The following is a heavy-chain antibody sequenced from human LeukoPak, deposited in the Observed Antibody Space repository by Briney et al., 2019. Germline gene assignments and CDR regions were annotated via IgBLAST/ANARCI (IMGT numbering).Heavy chain of an antibody. J-gene: IGHJ4*02. CDR3: AKDRVITFGGVIVMFDY. CDR2: ISGSGGST. CDR1: GFTFSSYA. Sequence: GGSLRLPCAASGFTFSSYAMSWVRQAPGKGLEWASAISGSGGSTYYADSVKGRFTISRDNSKNPLYLQMNSLRAEDTAVYYCAKDRVITFGGVIVMFDYWGQGTLVTVSS. V-gene: IGHV3-23*01. D-gene: IGHD3-16*02.